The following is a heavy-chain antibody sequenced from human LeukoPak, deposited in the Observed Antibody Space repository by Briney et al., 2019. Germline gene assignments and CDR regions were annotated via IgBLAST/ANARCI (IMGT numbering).Heavy chain of an antibody. D-gene: IGHD1-1*01. Sequence: GALRLSCAASGFSFSSYRMHWVRQAPGTGLVWVSRIKSDGSTTNYADFVKGRFTISRDNSKNTLYLQMDSLRDEDTAVYYCARDQGTSTTAPKRKGRFDPWGQETLVTVSS. CDR2: IKSDGSTT. J-gene: IGHJ5*02. V-gene: IGHV3-74*01. CDR3: ARDQGTSTTAPKRKGRFDP. CDR1: GFSFSSYR.